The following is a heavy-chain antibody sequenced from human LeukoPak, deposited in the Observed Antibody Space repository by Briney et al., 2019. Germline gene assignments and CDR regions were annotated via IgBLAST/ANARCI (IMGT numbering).Heavy chain of an antibody. CDR1: GFTFSSYS. V-gene: IGHV3-21*01. CDR2: ISSSSSYI. D-gene: IGHD4-23*01. J-gene: IGHJ4*02. CDR3: ARYPSGGDY. Sequence: GGSLRLSCAASGFTFSSYSRNWVRQAPGKGLEGVSSISSSSSYIYYADSVKGRFTISRDDAKNSLYLQMNSLVAEDTAVYCCARYPSGGDYWGQGTLVTVSS.